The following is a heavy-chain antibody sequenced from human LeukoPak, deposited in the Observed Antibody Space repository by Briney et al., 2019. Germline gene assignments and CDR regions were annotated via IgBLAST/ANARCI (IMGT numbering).Heavy chain of an antibody. CDR3: ARAVGTSRNFFDY. V-gene: IGHV4-34*01. CDR1: GGSFSGYY. D-gene: IGHD4-23*01. J-gene: IGHJ4*02. Sequence: SETLSLTCAVYGGSFSGYYWSWIHQPPGKGLEWIGEINHSGSTYYNPSLKSRVTISVDTSKNQFSLNLSSVTAADTAMYYCARAVGTSRNFFDYWGQGTLVTVSS. CDR2: INHSGST.